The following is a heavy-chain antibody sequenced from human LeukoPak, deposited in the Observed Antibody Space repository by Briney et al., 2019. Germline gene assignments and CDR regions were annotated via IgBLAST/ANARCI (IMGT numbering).Heavy chain of an antibody. CDR1: GYTFTTYW. J-gene: IGHJ4*02. D-gene: IGHD5-24*01. V-gene: IGHV5-51*01. CDR2: IYPSDSDT. Sequence: GESLKISCQGSGYTFTTYWIGWVRQMPGKGLEWMGIIYPSDSDTRYSPSFQGQVTISADKSFSTAYLQWSSLKASDTAIYYCARLEWRWLKVFDYWGQGTLVTVSS. CDR3: ARLEWRWLKVFDY.